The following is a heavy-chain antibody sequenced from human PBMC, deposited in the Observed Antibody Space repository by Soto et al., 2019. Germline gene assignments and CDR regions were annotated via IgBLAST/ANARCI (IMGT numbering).Heavy chain of an antibody. J-gene: IGHJ3*02. CDR1: GFTFSSYW. D-gene: IGHD3-10*01. Sequence: PWGSLRLSCSASGFTFSSYWISWVRQAPGKGLEWVANIKQDGSEKYYVDSVKGRFTISRDNAKITLYLQMNSLRAEDTAVYYCASHFVELSSDAFDIWGQGTMVTVSS. CDR2: IKQDGSEK. CDR3: ASHFVELSSDAFDI. V-gene: IGHV3-7*03.